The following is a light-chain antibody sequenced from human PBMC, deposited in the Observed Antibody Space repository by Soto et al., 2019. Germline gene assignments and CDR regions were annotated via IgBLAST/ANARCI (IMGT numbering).Light chain of an antibody. J-gene: IGLJ1*01. CDR3: SSDAGNYNYV. CDR1: SSDVGGYDH. CDR2: EVT. V-gene: IGLV2-8*01. Sequence: ALTQPPSASGSLGQSVTIPCTGTSSDVGGYDHVSWYQQHPGKAPKLMIYEVTKRPAGVPDRFSGSKSGNTASLTVSGLQAEDEADYYCSSDAGNYNYVFGTGTKVTVL.